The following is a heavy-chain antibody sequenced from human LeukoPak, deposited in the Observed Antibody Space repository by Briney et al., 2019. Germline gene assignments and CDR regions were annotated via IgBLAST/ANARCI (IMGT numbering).Heavy chain of an antibody. CDR3: AGLARIRRASYDY. CDR1: GGSISGFY. D-gene: IGHD5-18*01. Sequence: SETLSLTCTVSGGSISGFYWSWIRQPPGKGLEWIGYIHYSGSTNYNPSLKSRVIISLDTSKNQFSLRLSSVTAADTAVYYCAGLARIRRASYDYWGQGTLVTVSS. CDR2: IHYSGST. J-gene: IGHJ4*02. V-gene: IGHV4-59*08.